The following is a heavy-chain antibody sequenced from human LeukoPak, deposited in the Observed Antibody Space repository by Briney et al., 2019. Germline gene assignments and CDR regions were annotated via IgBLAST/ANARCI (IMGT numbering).Heavy chain of an antibody. CDR2: IYPGDSDT. CDR1: GYCFTSYW. J-gene: IGHJ4*02. V-gene: IGHV5-51*01. D-gene: IGHD2-21*02. Sequence: GESLKISCKGSGYCFTSYWIGWARQMPGKGLEWMGIIYPGDSDTRYSPSFQGQVTISADKSISTAYLQWSILKASDTAMYYCARQLAYCGGDCYSGNDYWGQGTLVTVSS. CDR3: ARQLAYCGGDCYSGNDY.